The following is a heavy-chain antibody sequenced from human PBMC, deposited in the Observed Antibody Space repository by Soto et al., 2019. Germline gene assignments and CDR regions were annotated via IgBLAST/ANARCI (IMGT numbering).Heavy chain of an antibody. V-gene: IGHV3-7*03. CDR1: GLPFSTTW. D-gene: IGHD6-25*01. J-gene: IGHJ4*02. CDR3: ARDSGPNALES. Sequence: EVQLVESGGGLVQPGGSLRLSCAVSGLPFSTTWMTWFRQAPVKGLEWLASIHQAGSATYYVDSVKGRFTISRDNAKNSLYLPLNRLRAEDSATYYCARDSGPNALESWGQGTLVTVYS. CDR2: IHQAGSAT.